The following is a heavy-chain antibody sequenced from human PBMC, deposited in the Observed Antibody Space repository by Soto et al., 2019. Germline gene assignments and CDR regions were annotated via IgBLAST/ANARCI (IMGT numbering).Heavy chain of an antibody. J-gene: IGHJ3*02. CDR2: INAGNGNT. CDR3: ATYGIGNAFDI. CDR1: GYTFTIYA. V-gene: IGHV1-3*01. D-gene: IGHD4-17*01. Sequence: ASLKVSCKASGYTFTIYAMHWVRQAPGQRLEWMGWINAGNGNTKYSQKFQGRVTITRDTSASTAYMELSSLRSEDTAVYYCATYGIGNAFDIWGQGTMVTVSS.